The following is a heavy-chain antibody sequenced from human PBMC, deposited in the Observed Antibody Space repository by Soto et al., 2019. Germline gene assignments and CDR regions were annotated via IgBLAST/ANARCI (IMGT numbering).Heavy chain of an antibody. V-gene: IGHV4-61*08. Sequence: PSETLSLTCTVSGGSISSGGYYWSWIRQHPGKGLEWIGYIYYSGSTNYNPSLKSRVTISVDTSKNQFSLKLSSVTAADTAVYYCARDPEEYSDAFDIWGQGTMVTVSS. D-gene: IGHD5-12*01. CDR3: ARDPEEYSDAFDI. J-gene: IGHJ3*02. CDR2: IYYSGST. CDR1: GGSISSGGYY.